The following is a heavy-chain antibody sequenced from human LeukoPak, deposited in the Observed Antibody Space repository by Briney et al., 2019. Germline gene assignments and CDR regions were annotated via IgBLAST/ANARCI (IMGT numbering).Heavy chain of an antibody. J-gene: IGHJ4*02. Sequence: PGGPLRLSCAASGFPFSDYYMSWIREAPGKGLEWVSYISSSGSPIYYADSVKGRFTISRDNAKNSLYLQMNSLRAEDTAVYYCARSGEGIAAAGTDYWGQGTLVTVSS. V-gene: IGHV3-11*01. CDR1: GFPFSDYY. CDR3: ARSGEGIAAAGTDY. CDR2: ISSSGSPI. D-gene: IGHD6-13*01.